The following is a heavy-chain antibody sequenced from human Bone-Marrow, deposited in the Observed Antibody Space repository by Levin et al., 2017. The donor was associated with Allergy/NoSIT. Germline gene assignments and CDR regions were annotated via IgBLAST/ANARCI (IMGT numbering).Heavy chain of an antibody. CDR3: ARDCHHLSYSSTWYYYYGMDV. J-gene: IGHJ6*02. V-gene: IGHV3-48*02. D-gene: IGHD6-13*01. CDR1: GFTFSNSS. Sequence: RGSLRLSCAASGFTFSNSSMNWVRQAPGKGLEWVSYISDSSSSIFYADSVKGRFTISRDNAKNSLFLQMNSLRDEDTAVYYCARDCHHLSYSSTWYYYYGMDVWGQGTTVTVSS. CDR2: ISDSSSSI.